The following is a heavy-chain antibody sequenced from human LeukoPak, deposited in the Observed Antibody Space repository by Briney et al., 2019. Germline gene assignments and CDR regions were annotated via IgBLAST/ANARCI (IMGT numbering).Heavy chain of an antibody. Sequence: GGSLRLSCAASGFTFSSYWMHWVRQAPGKGLVWVSRINSDGSSTSYADSVKGRFTISRDNAKNTLYLQMNSLRAEDTALYYCARGSGSSWYFYFDYWGQGTLVTVSS. CDR2: INSDGSST. J-gene: IGHJ4*02. V-gene: IGHV3-74*01. CDR1: GFTFSSYW. D-gene: IGHD6-13*01. CDR3: ARGSGSSWYFYFDY.